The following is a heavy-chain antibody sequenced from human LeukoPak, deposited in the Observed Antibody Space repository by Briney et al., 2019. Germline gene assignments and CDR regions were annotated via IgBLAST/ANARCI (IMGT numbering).Heavy chain of an antibody. D-gene: IGHD2-2*01. CDR3: ARVIGYCSSTSCYASDY. J-gene: IGHJ4*02. Sequence: ASVKVSCKASGYTFTSYEINWVRQATGQGLEWMGWMNPNSGNTGYAQKFQGRVTMTRNTSISTAYMELSSLRSEDTAVYYCARVIGYCSSTSCYASDYWGQGTLVTVSS. V-gene: IGHV1-8*01. CDR2: MNPNSGNT. CDR1: GYTFTSYE.